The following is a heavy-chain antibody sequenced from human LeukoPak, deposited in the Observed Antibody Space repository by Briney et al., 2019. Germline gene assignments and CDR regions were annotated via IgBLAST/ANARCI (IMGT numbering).Heavy chain of an antibody. Sequence: PSETLSLTCTVSGGSISSGSYYWSWIRQPAGKGLEWIGRIYTSGSTNYNPSLKSRVTISVDTSKNQFSLKLSSVTAADTAVYYCARRILTGYSVWFDPWGQGTLVTVSS. CDR1: GGSISSGSYY. CDR2: IYTSGST. J-gene: IGHJ5*02. CDR3: ARRILTGYSVWFDP. D-gene: IGHD3-9*01. V-gene: IGHV4-61*02.